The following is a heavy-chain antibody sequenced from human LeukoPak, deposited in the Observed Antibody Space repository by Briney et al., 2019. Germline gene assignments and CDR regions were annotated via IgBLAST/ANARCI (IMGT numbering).Heavy chain of an antibody. CDR3: AKALIKCSGGSCYSASDY. CDR2: ISRSGAGT. J-gene: IGHJ4*02. CDR1: GFTFYSYA. Sequence: GGSLRLSCAASGFTFYSYAMSWVRQAPGKGLEWVSAISRSGAGTYYADSVKGRFTISTDNSKNTLYLPMPSLRAEDTAVYYCAKALIKCSGGSCYSASDYWGQGTLVTVSA. D-gene: IGHD2-15*01. V-gene: IGHV3-23*01.